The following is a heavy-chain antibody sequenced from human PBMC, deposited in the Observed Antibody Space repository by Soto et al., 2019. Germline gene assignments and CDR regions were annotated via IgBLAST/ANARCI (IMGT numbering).Heavy chain of an antibody. V-gene: IGHV5-51*01. D-gene: IGHD3-22*01. CDR2: IYPGDSDT. J-gene: IGHJ4*02. CDR3: ARSVSPTNYYDSSGYPY. Sequence: PGESLKISCKGSGYSFTSYWIGWVRQMPGKGLEWMGIIYPGDSDTRYNPSFQGQVTISADKSISTAYLQWSSLKASDTAMYYCARSVSPTNYYDSSGYPYWGQGTLVTVS. CDR1: GYSFTSYW.